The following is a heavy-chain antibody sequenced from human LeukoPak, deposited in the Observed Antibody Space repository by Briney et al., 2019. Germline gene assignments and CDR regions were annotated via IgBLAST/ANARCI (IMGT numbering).Heavy chain of an antibody. CDR1: GFTFGDYA. Sequence: GGSLRLSCTTSGFTFGDYAMTWVRQAPGKGLEWVGFIRSKGYGGTTEYAASVKGRFTISRDDSKSIAYLQMNSLKTEDTAVYYCTRTIYYFDYWGQGTPVTVSS. CDR2: IRSKGYGGTT. J-gene: IGHJ4*02. CDR3: TRTIYYFDY. D-gene: IGHD2-2*02. V-gene: IGHV3-49*04.